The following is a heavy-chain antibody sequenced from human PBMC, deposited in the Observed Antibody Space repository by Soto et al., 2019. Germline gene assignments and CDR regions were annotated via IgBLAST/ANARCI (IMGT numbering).Heavy chain of an antibody. D-gene: IGHD3-3*01. Sequence: QVQLQQWGAGLLKPSETLSLTCAVSGGSLSGYWWSWIRQSPGEGLQWLGETTHSGDTNYNPSLASRINISVDTSKNQVSLKVSSVTAADSGVYYCARGGGWRWTPTWGQGTLVTVSS. CDR3: ARGGGWRWTPT. V-gene: IGHV4-34*01. J-gene: IGHJ4*02. CDR2: TTHSGDT. CDR1: GGSLSGYW.